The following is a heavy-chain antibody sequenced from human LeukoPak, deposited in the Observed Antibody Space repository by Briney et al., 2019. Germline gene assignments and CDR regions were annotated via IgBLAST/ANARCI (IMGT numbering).Heavy chain of an antibody. CDR2: IIPIFGTA. CDR3: ARSPLDCSGGSCYYLDY. J-gene: IGHJ4*02. V-gene: IGHV1-69*06. CDR1: GGTFSSYA. Sequence: GASVKVSCKASGGTFSSYAISWVRQAPGQGLEWMGGIIPIFGTANYAQKFQGGVTITADKSTSTAYMELSSLRSEDTAVYYCARSPLDCSGGSCYYLDYWGQGTLVTVSS. D-gene: IGHD2-15*01.